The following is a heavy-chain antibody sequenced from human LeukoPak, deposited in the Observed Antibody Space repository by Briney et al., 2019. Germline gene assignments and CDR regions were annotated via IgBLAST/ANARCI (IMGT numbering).Heavy chain of an antibody. J-gene: IGHJ4*02. CDR2: IRSKAYGGTT. D-gene: IGHD4-17*01. CDR3: TRGATVPT. V-gene: IGHV3-49*03. Sequence: PGGSLRLSCAASGFTFSSYAMSWFRQAPGKGLEWVGFIRSKAYGGTTEYAASVKGRFTISRDDSKSIAYLQMNSLKTEDTAVYYCTRGATVPTWGQGTLVTVSS. CDR1: GFTFSSYA.